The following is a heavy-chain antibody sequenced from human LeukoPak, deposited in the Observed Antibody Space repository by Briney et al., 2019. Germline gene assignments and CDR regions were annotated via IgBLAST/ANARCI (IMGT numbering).Heavy chain of an antibody. D-gene: IGHD5-18*01. Sequence: SETLSLTCTVSGGSISSYYWSWIRQPPGRALEWIGYIYYSGSTNYNPSLKSRVTISVDTSKNQFSLKLSSVTAADTAVYYCARCGGYSYGSSYYGMDVWGQGTTVTVSS. CDR2: IYYSGST. CDR1: GGSISSYY. J-gene: IGHJ6*02. CDR3: ARCGGYSYGSSYYGMDV. V-gene: IGHV4-59*12.